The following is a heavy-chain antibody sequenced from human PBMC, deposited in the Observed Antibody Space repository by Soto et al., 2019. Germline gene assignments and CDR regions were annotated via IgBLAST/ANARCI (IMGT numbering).Heavy chain of an antibody. CDR1: GFTFSSYW. J-gene: IGHJ6*02. CDR3: ARIASAGRGWDV. Sequence: EVQLVESGGGLVQPGGSLRLSCAASGFTFSSYWMRWVRQAPVKGLEWVGNIKPDGSEKNYVDFMEGRFTISRDNAENSLYLQMNSLRAEDTAVYYCARIASAGRGWDVWGQGTTVVVSS. D-gene: IGHD6-13*01. V-gene: IGHV3-7*01. CDR2: IKPDGSEK.